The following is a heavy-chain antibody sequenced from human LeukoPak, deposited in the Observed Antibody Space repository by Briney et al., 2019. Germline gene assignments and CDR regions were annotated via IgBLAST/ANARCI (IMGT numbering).Heavy chain of an antibody. CDR1: GGSFSIYY. D-gene: IGHD5-18*01. V-gene: IGHV4-4*07. Sequence: SETLSLTCTVSGGSFSIYYWSWIRQPAGKGLEWIGRIYTSGSTNYNPSLKSRVTISVDTSKNQFSLKLSSVTAADTAVYYCARGRKYTSGYRVTELGSGYSDYWGQGTLDTVSS. J-gene: IGHJ4*02. CDR3: ARGRKYTSGYRVTELGSGYSDY. CDR2: IYTSGST.